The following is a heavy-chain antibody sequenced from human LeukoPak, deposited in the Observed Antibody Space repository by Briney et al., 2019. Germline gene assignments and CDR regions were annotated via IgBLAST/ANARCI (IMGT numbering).Heavy chain of an antibody. J-gene: IGHJ4*02. CDR3: TTVDQPREPYYFDY. V-gene: IGHV3-15*01. CDR2: IKSKTDGGTT. Sequence: GGSLRLSCAASGFTFSNAWMSWVRQAPGKGLEWVGRIKSKTDGGTTDYAAPVKGRFTISRDDSKNTLYLQMNSLKTEDTAVYYCTTVDQPREPYYFDYWGQGTLVTVSS. D-gene: IGHD1-26*01. CDR1: GFTFSNAW.